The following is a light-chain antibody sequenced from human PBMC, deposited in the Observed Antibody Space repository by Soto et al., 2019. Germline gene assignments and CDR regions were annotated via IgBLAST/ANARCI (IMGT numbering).Light chain of an antibody. J-gene: IGKJ5*01. CDR2: GES. CDR1: RSVGNAL. CDR3: QQYGSSPRT. Sequence: EIVLTQSPGTLSLSPDEKAILTCRAGRSVGNALLNWFQQKPTQAPRILIDGESSRATGIPDRFSGSGSGTDLTLTISRLEPEDFAVYYCQQYGSSPRTCGQGTRLEIK. V-gene: IGKV3-20*01.